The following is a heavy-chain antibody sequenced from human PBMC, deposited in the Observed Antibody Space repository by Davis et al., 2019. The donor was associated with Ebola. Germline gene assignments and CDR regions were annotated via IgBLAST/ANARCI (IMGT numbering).Heavy chain of an antibody. V-gene: IGHV6-1*01. D-gene: IGHD5-18*01. CDR1: GDSVSSGG. CDR3: ARGWLRAGMDV. CDR2: TYYSSKWYN. J-gene: IGHJ6*04. Sequence: HSQTLSLTCAISGDSVSSGGWNWIRQSPSGGLEWLGRTYYSSKWYNDYAVSVKSRITINPDTSKNQFSLQLNSVTPEDTALYYCARGWLRAGMDVWGEGTTVSVSS.